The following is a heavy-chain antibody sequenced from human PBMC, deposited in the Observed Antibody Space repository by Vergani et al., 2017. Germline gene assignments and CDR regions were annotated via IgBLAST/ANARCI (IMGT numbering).Heavy chain of an antibody. CDR1: GGYMSGYY. CDR2: MYHSGSN. J-gene: IGHJ5*02. Sequence: QVRLQESGPGLVKPSETLSLTCSVPGGYMSGYYWSWIRQPPGKELEWIGYMYHSGSNNYNPSLETRVTISGDTSKNQFSLKLNSVTAADTAVYYCGRVADFYGLWSRLLDLWGQGILVTVSS. CDR3: GRVADFYGLWSRLLDL. D-gene: IGHD3-10*01. V-gene: IGHV4-59*01.